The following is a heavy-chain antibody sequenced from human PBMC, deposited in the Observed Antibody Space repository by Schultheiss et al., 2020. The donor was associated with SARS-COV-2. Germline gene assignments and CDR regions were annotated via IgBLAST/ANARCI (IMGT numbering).Heavy chain of an antibody. V-gene: IGHV1-18*01. CDR3: ARTQAPTEVFWSGYYPFDY. D-gene: IGHD3-3*01. CDR1: GYTFTSYG. CDR2: ISAYNGNT. J-gene: IGHJ4*02. Sequence: ASVKVSCKASGYTFTSYGISWVRQAPGQGLEWMGWISAYNGNTNYAQKLQGRVTMTTDTSTSTAYMELRSLRSDDTAVYYCARTQAPTEVFWSGYYPFDYWGQGTLVTVSS.